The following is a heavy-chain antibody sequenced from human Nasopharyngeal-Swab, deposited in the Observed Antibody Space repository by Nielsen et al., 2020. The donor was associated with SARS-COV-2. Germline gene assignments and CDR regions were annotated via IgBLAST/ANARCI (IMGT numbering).Heavy chain of an antibody. CDR2: INPSGGST. Sequence: ASAKVSSKASAYTFTSYYMHWVRQAPGQGLEWMGIINPSGGSTSYAQKFLGRVTMTRDTSTSTVYMELSSLRSEDTAVYYCARESLHCSSTSCFPRQFDYWGQGTLVPVSS. D-gene: IGHD2-2*01. V-gene: IGHV1-46*01. CDR3: ARESLHCSSTSCFPRQFDY. J-gene: IGHJ4*02. CDR1: AYTFTSYY.